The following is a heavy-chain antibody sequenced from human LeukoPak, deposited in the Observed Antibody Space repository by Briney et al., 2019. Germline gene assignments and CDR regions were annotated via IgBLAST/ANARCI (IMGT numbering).Heavy chain of an antibody. D-gene: IGHD1-1*01. J-gene: IGHJ6*03. CDR2: IYTSGST. CDR3: ARDSVQPTYYMDV. CDR1: GYSISRDYY. V-gene: IGHV4-4*07. Sequence: SETLSLTCTVSGYSISRDYYWSWIRQPAGKGLEWIGRIYTSGSTNYNPSLKSRVTMSVDTSKNQFSLKLSSVTAADTAVYYCARDSVQPTYYMDVWGKGTTVTVSS.